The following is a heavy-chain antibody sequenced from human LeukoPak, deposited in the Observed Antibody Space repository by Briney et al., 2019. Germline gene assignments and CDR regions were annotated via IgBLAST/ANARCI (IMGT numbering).Heavy chain of an antibody. CDR1: GYTFTGYY. V-gene: IGHV1-2*02. CDR2: INPNSGGT. CDR3: ASSHCSSRSCNKNRYYGMDV. J-gene: IGHJ6*02. D-gene: IGHD2-2*01. Sequence: ASVKVSCKPSGYTFTGYYMHWVRQAPGQGLEWVGWINPNSGGTNYAQKFQGRVTLTRDTSISTAYMELSSLRFDDTAVYYCASSHCSSRSCNKNRYYGMDVWGQGTTVTVSS.